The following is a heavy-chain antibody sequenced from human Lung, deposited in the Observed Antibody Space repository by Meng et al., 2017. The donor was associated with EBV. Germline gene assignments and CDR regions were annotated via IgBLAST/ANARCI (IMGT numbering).Heavy chain of an antibody. V-gene: IGHV6-1*01. J-gene: IGHJ2*01. CDR3: ARGATSVFDL. CDR1: GASVSSSSAA. CDR2: TYYRSKWYN. Sequence: QVPLQKSGPGLVKPSQTLSLTCVISGASVSSSSAAWTWIRQSPSRGLEWLGRTYYRSKWYNDYAVFVKSRITINPDTSKNQFSLQLNSVTPEDTAVYYCARGATSVFDLWGRGTLVTVSS.